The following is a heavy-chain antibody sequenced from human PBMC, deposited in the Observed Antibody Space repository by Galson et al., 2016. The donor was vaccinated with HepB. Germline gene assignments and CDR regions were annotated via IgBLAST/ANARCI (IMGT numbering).Heavy chain of an antibody. V-gene: IGHV3-23*01. CDR3: AKDHDNINWYVGRSEGMDV. CDR1: GFTLSNYA. CDR2: ISGGSSGT. J-gene: IGHJ6*02. D-gene: IGHD1-1*01. Sequence: SLRLSCAASGFTLSNYAMSWVRQAPGKGLEWVSSISGGSSGTYYAASVKGRFTISRDNSKNTVFLQMNNLRAEDTAIYYCAKDHDNINWYVGRSEGMDVWGQGTTVTVSS.